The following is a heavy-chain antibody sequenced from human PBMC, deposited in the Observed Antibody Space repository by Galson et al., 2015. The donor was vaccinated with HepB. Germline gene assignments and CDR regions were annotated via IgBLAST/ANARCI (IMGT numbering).Heavy chain of an antibody. V-gene: IGHV3-30-3*01. CDR2: ISKDGSEK. CDR1: GFTFSTYA. CDR3: ARSHRTGLYDAFDI. D-gene: IGHD3/OR15-3a*01. Sequence: SLRLSCAASGFTFSTYAMHWVRQAPGKGLEWVAAISKDGSEKYYADSVKGRLTISRDNARNTLNLQMNSLRPEDTAVYYCARSHRTGLYDAFDIWGQGTGVTVSS. J-gene: IGHJ3*02.